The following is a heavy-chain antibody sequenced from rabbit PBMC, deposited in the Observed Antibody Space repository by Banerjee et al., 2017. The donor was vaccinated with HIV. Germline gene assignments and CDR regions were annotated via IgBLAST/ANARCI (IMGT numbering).Heavy chain of an antibody. CDR2: IDYGGGHT. CDR3: AREGYAGYAGYGYAHSFNL. D-gene: IGHD6-1*01. J-gene: IGHJ4*01. V-gene: IGHV1S40*01. Sequence: QSLEESGGDLVKPGASLTLTCTASGFSFSSSYWICWVRQAPGKGLEWSACIDYGGGHTSHASGANGRFTISSHNAQNTLYLQLNSLTAADTATYFCAREGYAGYAGYGYAHSFNLWGQGTLVTVS. CDR1: GFSFSSSYW.